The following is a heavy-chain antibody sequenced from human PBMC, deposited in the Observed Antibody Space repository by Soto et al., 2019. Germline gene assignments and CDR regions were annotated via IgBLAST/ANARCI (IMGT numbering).Heavy chain of an antibody. J-gene: IGHJ6*01. D-gene: IGHD6-13*01. CDR1: GFTFSSYG. CDR2: ISYDGSNK. Sequence: QVQLVESGGGVVQPGRSLRLSCAASGFTFSSYGMHWVRQAPGKGLEWVAVISYDGSNKYYADSVKGRFTISRDNSKNTLYLQMNSLRAEDTAVYYCASPFSTYSSSWYRDYYGMDVW. CDR3: ASPFSTYSSSWYRDYYGMDV. V-gene: IGHV3-30*03.